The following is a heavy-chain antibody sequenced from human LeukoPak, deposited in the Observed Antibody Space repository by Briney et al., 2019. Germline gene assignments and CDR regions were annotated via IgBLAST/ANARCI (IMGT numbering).Heavy chain of an antibody. V-gene: IGHV4-34*01. J-gene: IGHJ4*02. D-gene: IGHD3-3*01. CDR3: ASYTIFGVVNDDY. Sequence: SETLSLTCAVYGGSFSGYYWSWIRQPPGKGLEWIGEIKHSGSTNYNPSLKSRVTISVDTSKNQFSLKLSSVTAADTAVYYCASYTIFGVVNDDYWGQGTLVTVSS. CDR1: GGSFSGYY. CDR2: IKHSGST.